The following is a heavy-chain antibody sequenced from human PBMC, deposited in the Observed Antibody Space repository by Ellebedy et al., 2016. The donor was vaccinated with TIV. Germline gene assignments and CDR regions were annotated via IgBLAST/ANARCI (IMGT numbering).Heavy chain of an antibody. V-gene: IGHV4-34*01. CDR1: SRSFSDYY. J-gene: IGHJ3*02. Sequence: GSLRLXXAVYSRSFSDYYWNWIRQPPGKGLEWIGEINHSGSTNYNPSLKSRVTISVDTSNNQFSLKLSSVTAADTAVYYCTRRPVTTTAYAFDIWGQGTMVTVSS. CDR3: TRRPVTTTAYAFDI. D-gene: IGHD4-11*01. CDR2: INHSGST.